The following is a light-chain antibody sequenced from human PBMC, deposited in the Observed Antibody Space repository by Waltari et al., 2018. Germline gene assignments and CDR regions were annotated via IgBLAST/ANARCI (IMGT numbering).Light chain of an antibody. Sequence: SYELTQPSSVSVSPGQTARITCSGDVLAKKYARWFQQKPGQAPVLVNYKDRGRPSGIPERFSGSSSGTTVTFTISGAQVEGEAYYYCYSAADNKWGVFGGGTKLTVL. CDR2: KDR. J-gene: IGLJ2*01. CDR3: YSAADNKWGV. CDR1: VLAKKY. V-gene: IGLV3-27*01.